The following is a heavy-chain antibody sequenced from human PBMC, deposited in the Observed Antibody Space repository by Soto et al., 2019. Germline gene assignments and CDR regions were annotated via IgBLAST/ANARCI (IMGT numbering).Heavy chain of an antibody. D-gene: IGHD3-22*01. CDR1: AFTFNNYA. Sequence: EVQLLESGGGLVQPGGSLSLSCAASAFTFNNYAMSWVRQAPGKGLESVSGIGGSGRTTYYADSVKGRFTISRDNSNNTLFLQMNSLRAEDTAVYYCAKSRYSDSSGDFYDYWGQGTLVTVSS. V-gene: IGHV3-23*01. J-gene: IGHJ4*02. CDR2: IGGSGRTT. CDR3: AKSRYSDSSGDFYDY.